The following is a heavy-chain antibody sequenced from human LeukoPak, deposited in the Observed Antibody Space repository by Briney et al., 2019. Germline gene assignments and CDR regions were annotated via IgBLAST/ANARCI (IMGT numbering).Heavy chain of an antibody. CDR2: ISGSGGST. D-gene: IGHD2-15*01. Sequence: GGSLRLSCAVPGFTFSTYTMNWVRQAPGKGPEWVSAISGSGGSTYYADSVKGRFTISRDNSKNTLYLQMNSLRAEDTAVYYCAKALGYCSGGSCYFDYWGQGTLVTVSS. V-gene: IGHV3-23*01. CDR3: AKALGYCSGGSCYFDY. CDR1: GFTFSTYT. J-gene: IGHJ4*02.